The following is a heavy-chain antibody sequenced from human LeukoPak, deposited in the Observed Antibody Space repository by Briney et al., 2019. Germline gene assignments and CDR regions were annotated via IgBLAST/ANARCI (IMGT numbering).Heavy chain of an antibody. D-gene: IGHD3-22*01. CDR3: ARDFIDYDSSGYFQRAEYFQH. CDR1: GFTFSSYG. J-gene: IGHJ1*01. V-gene: IGHV3-33*01. CDR2: IWYDGSNK. Sequence: GGSLRLSCAASGFTFSSYGMHWVRQAPGKGLEWVAVIWYDGSNKYYADSVKGRFTISRDNSKNTLYLQMNSLRAEDTAVYYCARDFIDYDSSGYFQRAEYFQHWGQGTLVTVSS.